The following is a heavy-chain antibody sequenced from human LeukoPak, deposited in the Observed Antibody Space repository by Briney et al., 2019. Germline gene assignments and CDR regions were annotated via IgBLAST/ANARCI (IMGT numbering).Heavy chain of an antibody. V-gene: IGHV3-33*01. J-gene: IGHJ6*02. CDR3: ARAAERNYDFWSGYSLNFYYYGMDV. D-gene: IGHD3-3*01. CDR1: GFTFSKNG. Sequence: GGSLRLSCAASGFTFSKNGMHWVRQAPGKGLEWVAVIWHDGSNKYYADSVKGRFTISRDNPKNTLYLQMNSLRVEDTAVYYCARAAERNYDFWSGYSLNFYYYGMDVWGQGTTVTVSS. CDR2: IWHDGSNK.